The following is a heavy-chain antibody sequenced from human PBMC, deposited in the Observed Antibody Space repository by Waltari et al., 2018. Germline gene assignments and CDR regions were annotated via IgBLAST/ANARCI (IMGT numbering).Heavy chain of an antibody. J-gene: IGHJ4*02. CDR3: ARVPPWGSGDYYFDY. CDR1: GYSISSGYY. CDR2: IYHSGRT. D-gene: IGHD3-10*01. V-gene: IGHV4-38-2*01. Sequence: QVQLQESGPGLVKPSETLSLTCAVSGYSISSGYYWGWIRQPPGKGLEWIGSIYHSGRTYYNPSLKSRVTISVDTSKNQFSLKLSSVTAADTAVYYCARVPPWGSGDYYFDYWGQGTLVTVSS.